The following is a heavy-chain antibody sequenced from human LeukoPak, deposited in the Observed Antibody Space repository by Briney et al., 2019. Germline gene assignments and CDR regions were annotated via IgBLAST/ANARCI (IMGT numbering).Heavy chain of an antibody. D-gene: IGHD3-3*01. CDR2: IIPIFGTA. J-gene: IGHJ4*02. V-gene: IGHV1-69*13. CDR3: ARVAFWSGYYPFDY. Sequence: ASVKVSCKASGGTFSSYAISWVRQAPGQGLEWMGGIIPIFGTANYAQKFQGRVTITANESTSTAYMELSSLRSEDTAVYYCARVAFWSGYYPFDYWGQGTLVTVSS. CDR1: GGTFSSYA.